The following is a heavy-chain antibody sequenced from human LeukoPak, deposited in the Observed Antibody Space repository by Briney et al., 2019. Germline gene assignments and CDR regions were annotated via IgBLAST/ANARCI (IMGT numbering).Heavy chain of an antibody. D-gene: IGHD6-6*01. CDR1: GFTFSSYA. J-gene: IGHJ4*02. CDR2: MSYDGSNK. CDR3: ARIPSGKRYSSSPPDY. V-gene: IGHV3-30-3*01. Sequence: GGSLRLSCAASGFTFSSYAMHWVRQAPGEGLEWVAVMSYDGSNKYYADSVKGRFTISRDNSKNTLYLQMNSLRAEDTAVYYCARIPSGKRYSSSPPDYWGQGTLVTVSS.